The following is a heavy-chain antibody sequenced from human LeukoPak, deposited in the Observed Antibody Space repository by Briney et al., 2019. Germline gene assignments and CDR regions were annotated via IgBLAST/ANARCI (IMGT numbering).Heavy chain of an antibody. CDR3: ARIYCGGDCYEGRWFDP. V-gene: IGHV4-59*01. Sequence: PSETLSLTCTVSGGSISSYYWSWIRQPPGKGLEWIGYIYYSGSTNYNPSLKSRVTISVDTSKNQFSLKLSSVTAADTAVYYCARIYCGGDCYEGRWFDPWGQGTLVTVSS. J-gene: IGHJ5*02. CDR1: GGSISSYY. CDR2: IYYSGST. D-gene: IGHD2-21*02.